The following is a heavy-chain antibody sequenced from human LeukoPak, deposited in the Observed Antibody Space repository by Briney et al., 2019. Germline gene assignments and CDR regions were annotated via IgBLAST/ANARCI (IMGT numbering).Heavy chain of an antibody. D-gene: IGHD2-15*01. J-gene: IGHJ4*02. CDR3: ARGVVVHFDY. CDR2: IITYNGNT. V-gene: IGHV1-18*01. Sequence: ASVKVSCKASGYTFTSYGISWVRQAPGQGLEWMGWIITYNGNTNYAQKFQGRVTMTRDTSISTAYMELSRLRSDDTAVYYRARGVVVHFDYWGQGTLVTVSS. CDR1: GYTFTSYG.